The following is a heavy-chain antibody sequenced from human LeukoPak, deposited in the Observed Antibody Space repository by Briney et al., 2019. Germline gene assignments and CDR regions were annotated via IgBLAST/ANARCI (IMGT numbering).Heavy chain of an antibody. CDR3: ARGQVYYYGMDV. Sequence: SETLSLTCAVYGGSFSGYYWSWIRQPPGKGLEWIGEINHSGSTNYNPSLKSRVTISVDTSKNQFSLKLSSMTAADTAVYYCARGQVYYYGMDVWGKGTTVTVSS. J-gene: IGHJ6*04. CDR1: GGSFSGYY. CDR2: INHSGST. V-gene: IGHV4-34*01.